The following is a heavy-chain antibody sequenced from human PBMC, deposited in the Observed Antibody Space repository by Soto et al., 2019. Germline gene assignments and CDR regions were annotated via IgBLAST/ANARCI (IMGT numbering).Heavy chain of an antibody. CDR2: IWYDGSNK. V-gene: IGHV3-33*01. CDR1: GFTFSTYG. CDR3: ASASRYDYYGMDV. D-gene: IGHD2-2*01. Sequence: GGSLRLSCAASGFTFSTYGMHWVRQAPGKGLEWVAVIWYDGSNKYYGDSVKGRFTISRDNSKNTLYLQMNSLRAEDTAVYYCASASRYDYYGMDVWGQGTTVTVSS. J-gene: IGHJ6*02.